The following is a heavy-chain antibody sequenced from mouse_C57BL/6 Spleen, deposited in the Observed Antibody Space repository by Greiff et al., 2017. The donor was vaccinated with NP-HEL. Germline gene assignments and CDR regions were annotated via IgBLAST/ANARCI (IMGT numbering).Heavy chain of an antibody. J-gene: IGHJ2*01. CDR3: ARATTVVDFDY. CDR2: ISSGGSYT. CDR1: GFTFSSYG. V-gene: IGHV5-6*01. Sequence: EVKVVESGGDLVKPGGSLKLSCAASGFTFSSYGMSWVRQTPDKRLEWVATISSGGSYTYYPDSVKGRFTISRDNAKNTLYLQMSSLKSEDTAMYYCARATTVVDFDYWGQGTTLTVSS. D-gene: IGHD1-1*01.